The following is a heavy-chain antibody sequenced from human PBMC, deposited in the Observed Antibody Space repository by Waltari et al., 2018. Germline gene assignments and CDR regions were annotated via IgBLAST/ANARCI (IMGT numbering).Heavy chain of an antibody. D-gene: IGHD3-3*01. CDR3: ARGLGQVRSLDDFWSGYYRGYYYYGMDV. J-gene: IGHJ6*02. V-gene: IGHV4-59*01. CDR1: GGSISSYY. CDR2: IYYSGST. Sequence: QVQLQESGPGLVKPSETLSLTCTVSGGSISSYYWSWIRQPPGKGLEWIGYIYYSGSTNYNPSLKSRGTISVETSKNQFSLKLSSGTAADTAVYYCARGLGQVRSLDDFWSGYYRGYYYYGMDVWGQGTTVTVSS.